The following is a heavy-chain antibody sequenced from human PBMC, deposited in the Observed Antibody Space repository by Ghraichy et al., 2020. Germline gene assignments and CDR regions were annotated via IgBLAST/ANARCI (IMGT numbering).Heavy chain of an antibody. CDR1: GFTFSNYA. D-gene: IGHD6-13*01. V-gene: IGHV3-23*01. J-gene: IGHJ6*02. Sequence: GGSLRLSCAASGFTFSNYAMSWVRQAPGRGLEWVSAISGGGDNTYYADSGKGRFTISRDNSKNMLYLQMNSLRAEDTAIYYCAKDIICWYPRYGMDLWGQGTTVTVAS. CDR3: AKDIICWYPRYGMDL. CDR2: ISGGGDNT.